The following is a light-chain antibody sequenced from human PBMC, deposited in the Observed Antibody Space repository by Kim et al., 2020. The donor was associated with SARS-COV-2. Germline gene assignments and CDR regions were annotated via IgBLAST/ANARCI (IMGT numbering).Light chain of an antibody. J-gene: IGKJ1*01. V-gene: IGKV1-8*01. Sequence: ASIGDNVTITCRASQSIGSYLTWYQQTGGRAPKLLIYAPSILQSGVPSRFSGSGSGTDFTLTISRLRSEDSATYYCHQYSDYPWTFGQGTKVDIK. CDR2: APS. CDR1: QSIGSY. CDR3: HQYSDYPWT.